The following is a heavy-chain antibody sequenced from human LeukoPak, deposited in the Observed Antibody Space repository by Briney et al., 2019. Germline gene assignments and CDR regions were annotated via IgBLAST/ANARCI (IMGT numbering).Heavy chain of an antibody. CDR2: ISSSSSYI. D-gene: IGHD5-12*01. CDR3: ARRKVATTGDY. V-gene: IGHV3-21*01. CDR1: GFTFSSYS. Sequence: GGSLRLSCAASGFTFSSYSMNWVRQAPGKGLEWVSSISSSSSYIYYADSVKGRFTISRDNAKNSLHLQMNSLRAEDTAVYYCARRKVATTGDYWGQGTLVTVSS. J-gene: IGHJ4*02.